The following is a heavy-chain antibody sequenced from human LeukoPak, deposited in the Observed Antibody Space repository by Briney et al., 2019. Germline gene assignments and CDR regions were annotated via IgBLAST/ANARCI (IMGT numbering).Heavy chain of an antibody. J-gene: IGHJ6*03. CDR1: GFTFSSYE. D-gene: IGHD3-16*01. V-gene: IGHV3-48*03. Sequence: GGSLRLSCAASGFTFSSYEMNWVRQAPGKGPEWVSYISSSGSTIYYADSVKGRFTISRDNAKNSLYLQMNSPRAEDTAVYYCARVWGYYYYYMDVWGKGTTVTISS. CDR2: ISSSGSTI. CDR3: ARVWGYYYYYMDV.